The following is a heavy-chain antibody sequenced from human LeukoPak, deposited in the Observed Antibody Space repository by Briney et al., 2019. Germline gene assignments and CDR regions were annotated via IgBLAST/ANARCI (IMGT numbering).Heavy chain of an antibody. CDR3: ARVSGGDGFQH. V-gene: IGHV3-21*01. CDR2: ISSSSSYI. J-gene: IGHJ1*01. D-gene: IGHD2-21*01. CDR1: GFTFSSYS. Sequence: GGSLRLSCAASGFTFSSYSMNCVRQAPGKGLEWVSSISSSSSYIYYADSVKGRFTISRDNAKNSLYLQMNSLRAEDTAVYYCARVSGGDGFQHWGQGTLVTVSS.